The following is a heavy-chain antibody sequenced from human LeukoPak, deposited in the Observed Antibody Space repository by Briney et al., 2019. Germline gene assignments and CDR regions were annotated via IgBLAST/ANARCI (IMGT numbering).Heavy chain of an antibody. J-gene: IGHJ3*02. V-gene: IGHV3-23*01. CDR3: ARVRQQLFSSAFDI. CDR2: ISGSGGST. Sequence: QAGGSLRLSCAASGFTFSSYAMSWVRQAPGKGLEWVSAISGSGGSTYYADSVKGRFTISRDNSKNSLYLQMNSLRAEDTAVYYCARVRQQLFSSAFDIWGQGTMVTVSS. CDR1: GFTFSSYA. D-gene: IGHD6-13*01.